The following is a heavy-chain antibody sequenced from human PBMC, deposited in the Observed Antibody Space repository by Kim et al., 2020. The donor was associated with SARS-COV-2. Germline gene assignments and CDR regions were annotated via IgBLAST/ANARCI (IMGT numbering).Heavy chain of an antibody. CDR1: GFTFSSYG. CDR3: AKDLGLGVAAKAFDP. D-gene: IGHD6-13*01. J-gene: IGHJ5*02. V-gene: IGHV3-30*18. Sequence: GGSLRLSCAASGFTFSSYGMHWVRQAPGKGLEWVAVISYDGSNKYYADSVKGRFTISRDNSKNTLYLQMNSLRAEDTAVYYCAKDLGLGVAAKAFDPWGQGTLVTVSS. CDR2: ISYDGSNK.